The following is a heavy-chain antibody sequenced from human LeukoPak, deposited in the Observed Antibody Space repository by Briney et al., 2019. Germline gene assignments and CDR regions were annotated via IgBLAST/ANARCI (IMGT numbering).Heavy chain of an antibody. D-gene: IGHD3-3*01. V-gene: IGHV3-66*01. CDR1: GFTASSNF. CDR3: AKDQEDYDFWSGPTYFDY. Sequence: PGGSLRLSCAASGFTASSNFMSWVRQAPGKGLEWVSVIYSGGNTYYADSVKGRFTISRDNFKNTLYLQMNSLRAEDTAVYYCAKDQEDYDFWSGPTYFDYWGQGTLVTVSS. CDR2: IYSGGNT. J-gene: IGHJ4*02.